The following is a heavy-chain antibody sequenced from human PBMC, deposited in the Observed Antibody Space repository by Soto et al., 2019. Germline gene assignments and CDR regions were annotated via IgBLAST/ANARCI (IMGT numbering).Heavy chain of an antibody. Sequence: EVHLLESGGDLVQPGGSLRVSCVASGFSFSNYAMSWVRQAPGKGLEWVSGIRGSGAETHYADSVKGRFTISRDNYKNTVYLEMRSLNVGDKAVYYCARSEGAEGVVWFDTWGRGTLVSVSS. CDR1: GFSFSNYA. J-gene: IGHJ5*02. D-gene: IGHD1-26*01. V-gene: IGHV3-23*01. CDR3: ARSEGAEGVVWFDT. CDR2: IRGSGAET.